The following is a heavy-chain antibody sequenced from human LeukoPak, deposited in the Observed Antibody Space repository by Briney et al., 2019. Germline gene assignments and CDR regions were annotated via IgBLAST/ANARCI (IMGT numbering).Heavy chain of an antibody. Sequence: SETLSLTCNVSGGSINKYYWSWVRHPPRKGLEWIGYIYVNGFTNYSPSLKSRLTMSGDTSKNQFYLKLSSVTAADTAVYYCGRAAGTKSYGLRGTIDYWGKGALVT. J-gene: IGHJ4*02. V-gene: IGHV4-59*01. CDR1: GGSINKYY. CDR3: GRAAGTKSYGLRGTIDY. CDR2: IYVNGFT. D-gene: IGHD5/OR15-5a*01.